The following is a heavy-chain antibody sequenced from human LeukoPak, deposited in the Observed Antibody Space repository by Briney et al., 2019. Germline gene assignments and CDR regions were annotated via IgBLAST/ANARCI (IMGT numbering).Heavy chain of an antibody. V-gene: IGHV3-23*01. J-gene: IGHJ3*02. CDR2: ISASGGST. Sequence: PGGSLRLSCAASGFTFSSYAMSWVRQAPGKGLEWVSSISASGGSTYYADSVKGRFTISRDNSKNTLYLQMNSLKAEDTAVYYCAKRGSGSYDAFDIWGQGTMVTVSS. D-gene: IGHD3-10*01. CDR1: GFTFSSYA. CDR3: AKRGSGSYDAFDI.